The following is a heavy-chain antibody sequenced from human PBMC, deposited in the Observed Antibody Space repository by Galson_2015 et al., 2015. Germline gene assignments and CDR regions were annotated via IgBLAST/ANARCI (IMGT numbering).Heavy chain of an antibody. D-gene: IGHD2-15*01. J-gene: IGHJ4*02. V-gene: IGHV3-33*01. CDR2: IWYDGSNK. Sequence: SLRLSCAASGFTFSSYGMHWVRQAPGKGLEWVAVIWYDGSNKYYADSVKGRFTISRDNSKNTLYLQMNSLRAEDTAVYYCARDIRDCSGGSCYYYFDYWGQGTLVTVSS. CDR1: GFTFSSYG. CDR3: ARDIRDCSGGSCYYYFDY.